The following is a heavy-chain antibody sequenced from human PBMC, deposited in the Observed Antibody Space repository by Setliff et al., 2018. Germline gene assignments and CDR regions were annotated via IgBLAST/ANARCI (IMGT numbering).Heavy chain of an antibody. V-gene: IGHV4-4*07. CDR2: IYTDGST. D-gene: IGHD3-16*01. J-gene: IGHJ3*01. CDR3: GRDAGDGHGVDAYAGGGFDF. Sequence: SETLSLTCTVSGVSISSHYWSWVRQPPGKGLECLGRIYTDGSTKYNPSLNRRVTLLIDTAKNQISLRRSSVTAADTAVYYCGRDAGDGHGVDAYAGGGFDFWGQGTMVTVSS. CDR1: GVSISSHY.